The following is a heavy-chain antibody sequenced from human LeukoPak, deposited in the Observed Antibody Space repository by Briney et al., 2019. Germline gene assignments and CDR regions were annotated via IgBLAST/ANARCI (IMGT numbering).Heavy chain of an antibody. V-gene: IGHV4-4*07. J-gene: IGHJ5*02. CDR3: ARDRNDILTGYPENWFDP. CDR1: GGAISSYY. Sequence: SETLSLTCTVSGGAISSYYWSWIRQPAGKGLEWIGRIYTSGSTNYNPSLKSRVTMSVDTSKNQFSLKLSSVTAADTAVYYCARDRNDILTGYPENWFDPWGQGTLVTVSS. D-gene: IGHD3-9*01. CDR2: IYTSGST.